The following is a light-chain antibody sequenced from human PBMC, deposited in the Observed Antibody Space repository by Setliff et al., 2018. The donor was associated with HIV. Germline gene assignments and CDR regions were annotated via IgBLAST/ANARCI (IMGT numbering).Light chain of an antibody. CDR2: EVS. J-gene: IGLJ1*01. V-gene: IGLV2-14*01. Sequence: QAVVTQPASVSGSPGQSITISCTGSSSDIGTYNFVSWYQQYPGKAPKVVIYEVSIRPSGISTCFSGSKSGNTASLTISGLQPADDADYYCASYTTSSAPLVFGSGTKVTVL. CDR1: SSDIGTYNF. CDR3: ASYTTSSAPLV.